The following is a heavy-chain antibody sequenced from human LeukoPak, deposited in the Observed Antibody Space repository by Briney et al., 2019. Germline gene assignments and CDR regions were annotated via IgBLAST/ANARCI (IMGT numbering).Heavy chain of an antibody. CDR1: GYTFTSYG. V-gene: IGHV1-18*01. D-gene: IGHD2-8*01. CDR2: ISAYNDNI. CDR3: ARDRCTNGVCYSPY. Sequence: EASVKVSCKASGYTFTSYGISWVRQAPGQGLEWMGWISAYNDNINYAQKLQGRVTMTTDTSTSTAYMELRSLRSDDTAVYYCARDRCTNGVCYSPYWGQGTLVTVSS. J-gene: IGHJ4*02.